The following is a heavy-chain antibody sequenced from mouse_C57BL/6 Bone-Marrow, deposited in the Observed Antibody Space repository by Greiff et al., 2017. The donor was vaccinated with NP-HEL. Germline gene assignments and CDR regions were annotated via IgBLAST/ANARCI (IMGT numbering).Heavy chain of an antibody. V-gene: IGHV1-54*01. J-gene: IGHJ2*01. Sequence: QVQLQQPGAELVRPGTSVKVSCKASGYAFTNYLIEWVKQRPGQGLEWIGVINPGSGGTNYNEKFKGKATLTADKSSSTAYMQLSSLTSEDSAVYVCARSYGSSDDYFDYWGQGTTLTVSS. CDR1: GYAFTNYL. D-gene: IGHD1-1*01. CDR3: ARSYGSSDDYFDY. CDR2: INPGSGGT.